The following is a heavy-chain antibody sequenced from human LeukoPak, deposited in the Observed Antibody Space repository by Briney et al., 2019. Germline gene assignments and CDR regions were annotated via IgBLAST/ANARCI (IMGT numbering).Heavy chain of an antibody. Sequence: GGSLSLSCAASGFDFSSNWMHWVRHAPGQGLVWVSRIKGDGISTNYADSVKGRFTISRDIAKNTLYLQMNSLRAEDTGVYYCAKDHYWSIDYWGRGTLVTVSS. CDR3: AKDHYWSIDY. D-gene: IGHD3-3*01. CDR1: GFDFSSNW. CDR2: IKGDGIST. J-gene: IGHJ4*02. V-gene: IGHV3-74*01.